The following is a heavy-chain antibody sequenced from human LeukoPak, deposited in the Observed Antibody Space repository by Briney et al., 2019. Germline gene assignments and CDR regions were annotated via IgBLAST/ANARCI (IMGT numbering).Heavy chain of an antibody. CDR3: TRDRTWGGETDPFTY. V-gene: IGHV3-49*03. CDR2: IRSKAFGGTP. D-gene: IGHD3-16*01. Sequence: PGRSLRLSCTASGFTFGDYAMSWFRQAPGKGLEWVGFIRSKAFGGTPEHAASVKGRFTISRDDSKSIAYLQMNSLKTEDTALYYCTRDRTWGGETDPFTYWGQGTLVTVSS. J-gene: IGHJ4*02. CDR1: GFTFGDYA.